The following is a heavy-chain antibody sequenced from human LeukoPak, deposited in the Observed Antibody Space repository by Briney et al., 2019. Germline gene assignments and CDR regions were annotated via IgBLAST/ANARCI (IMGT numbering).Heavy chain of an antibody. Sequence: PGGSLRLSCAASGFTFSSYSMNGVRQAPGKGLEWVSSISSSSSYIYYADSVKGRFTISRDNAKNSLYLQMNSLRAEDTAVYYCAREGYYYGSGSYYIPDAFDIWGQGTMVTVSS. CDR2: ISSSSSYI. CDR1: GFTFSSYS. D-gene: IGHD3-10*01. CDR3: AREGYYYGSGSYYIPDAFDI. J-gene: IGHJ3*02. V-gene: IGHV3-21*01.